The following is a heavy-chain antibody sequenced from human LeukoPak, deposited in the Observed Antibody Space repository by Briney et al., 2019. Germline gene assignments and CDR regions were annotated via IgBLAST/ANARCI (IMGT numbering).Heavy chain of an antibody. D-gene: IGHD1-26*01. V-gene: IGHV5-51*01. CDR2: IYPGDSDT. CDR1: GSSFTTYW. CDR3: ARHQIVGATRSPFDY. Sequence: GGSLEISCKGSGSSFTTYWIGWVRQLPGKGLEWMGIIYPGDSDTRYSPSFQGQVTISADKSISTAYLQWSSLKASDTAMYYCARHQIVGATRSPFDYWGQGTLVTVSS. J-gene: IGHJ4*02.